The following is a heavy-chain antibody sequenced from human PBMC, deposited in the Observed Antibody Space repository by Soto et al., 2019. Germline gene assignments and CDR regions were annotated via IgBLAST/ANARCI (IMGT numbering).Heavy chain of an antibody. CDR1: GFTFSSYG. CDR3: AKESYSSSTWFDP. J-gene: IGHJ5*02. Sequence: GGSLGLCFAASGFTFSSYGMHWVRQAPGKGLEWVAVISYDGSNKYYADSVKGRFTISRDNSKNTLYLQMNSLRAEDTAVYYCAKESYSSSTWFDPWGQGTLVTVYS. V-gene: IGHV3-30*18. D-gene: IGHD6-6*01. CDR2: ISYDGSNK.